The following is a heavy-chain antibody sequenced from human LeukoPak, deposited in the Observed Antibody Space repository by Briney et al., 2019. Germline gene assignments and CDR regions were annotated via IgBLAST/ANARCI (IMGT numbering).Heavy chain of an antibody. J-gene: IGHJ4*02. CDR3: ARQGRWLQSDFDY. V-gene: IGHV4-39*01. D-gene: IGHD5-24*01. CDR1: GGSISSSSYY. CDR2: IYYSGST. Sequence: SETLSLTCTVSGGSISSSSYYWGWIRQPPGKGLGWIGSIYYSGSTYYNPSLKSRVTISVDTSKNQFSLKLSSVTAADTAVYYCARQGRWLQSDFDYWGQGTLVTVSS.